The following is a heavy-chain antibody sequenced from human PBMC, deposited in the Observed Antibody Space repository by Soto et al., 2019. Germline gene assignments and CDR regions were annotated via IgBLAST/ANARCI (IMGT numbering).Heavy chain of an antibody. CDR3: ARGGILTGYYTADYYYYGMDV. J-gene: IGHJ6*02. CDR2: IIPIFGTA. CDR1: GGTFSSYA. V-gene: IGHV1-69*12. D-gene: IGHD3-9*01. Sequence: QVQLVQSGAEVKKPGSSVKVSCKASGGTFSSYAISWVRQAPGQGLEWLGGIIPIFGTANYAQKFQGRVTITADESTSTAYMALRSLRSEDTAVYYCARGGILTGYYTADYYYYGMDVWGQGTTVTVSS.